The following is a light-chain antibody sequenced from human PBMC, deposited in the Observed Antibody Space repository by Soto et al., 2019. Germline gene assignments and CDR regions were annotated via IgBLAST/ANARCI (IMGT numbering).Light chain of an antibody. CDR1: SSNIGNNY. V-gene: IGLV1-51*01. CDR2: DNN. Sequence: QSVLTQPPSVSAAPGQKVTISCSGSSSNIGNNYVSWYQQLPGTAPKLLIYDNNKRPSGIPDRFSGSKSVTSATLGITGLQTVDEADYYCGTWDSSLSVVVFGGGTKLTVL. CDR3: GTWDSSLSVVV. J-gene: IGLJ2*01.